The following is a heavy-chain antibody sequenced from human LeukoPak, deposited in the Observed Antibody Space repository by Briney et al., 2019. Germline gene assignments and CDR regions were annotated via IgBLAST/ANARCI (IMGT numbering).Heavy chain of an antibody. CDR3: AREPWAGDGYNYPDY. D-gene: IGHD5-24*01. V-gene: IGHV3-21*01. CDR2: ISGSSSYI. CDR1: GFTFSSYS. J-gene: IGHJ4*02. Sequence: GGSLRLSCAASGFTFSSYSMNWVRQAPGKGLEWVSSISGSSSYIYYADSVKGRFTISRDNAKNSLYLQMNSLRAEDTAVYYCAREPWAGDGYNYPDYWGQGTLVTVSS.